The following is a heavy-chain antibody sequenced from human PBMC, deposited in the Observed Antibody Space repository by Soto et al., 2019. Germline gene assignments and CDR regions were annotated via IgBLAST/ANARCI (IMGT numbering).Heavy chain of an antibody. CDR1: GFSFDDYA. CDR3: ARVSSVAGAIRGVFDI. Sequence: EVQLVESGGGVVRPGGSLRLSCAASGFSFDDYAMSWVRQAPGKGLEWVSGINWNGGSTGYADYVKGRFTISRDNAKNSLHLQMNSLRDEDTALNHCARVSSVAGAIRGVFDIWGRGTMVTVSS. V-gene: IGHV3-20*01. CDR2: INWNGGST. D-gene: IGHD6-19*01. J-gene: IGHJ3*02.